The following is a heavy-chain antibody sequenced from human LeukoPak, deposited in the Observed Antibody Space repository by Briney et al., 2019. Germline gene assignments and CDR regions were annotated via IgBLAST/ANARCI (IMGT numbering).Heavy chain of an antibody. V-gene: IGHV3-30*03. CDR3: ARKPGAYCSGGSCYTDYYYMDV. CDR1: GFTFSNYV. J-gene: IGHJ6*03. D-gene: IGHD2-15*01. Sequence: GGSLRLSCAASGFTFSNYVMQWVRQAPGKGLEWVALIANDGSNKYYADSVKGRFTISRDNSKNTLYLQMNSLRAEDTAVYYCARKPGAYCSGGSCYTDYYYMDVWGKGTTVTVSS. CDR2: IANDGSNK.